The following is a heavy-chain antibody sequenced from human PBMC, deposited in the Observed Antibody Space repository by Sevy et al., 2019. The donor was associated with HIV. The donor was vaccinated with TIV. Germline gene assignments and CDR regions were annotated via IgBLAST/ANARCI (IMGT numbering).Heavy chain of an antibody. Sequence: GGSLRLSCAASGFIFSGYGMHWVRQAPGRGLEWVAFISFDGNKKYYAEFVKGRFTISKDTSKNTLFLEMNSLGAEDMAGYLCAKEARCFYADKTGYYADGPSVDYWGQGTLVTVSS. CDR1: GFIFSGYG. CDR3: AKEARCFYADKTGYYADGPSVDY. V-gene: IGHV3-30*18. D-gene: IGHD3-9*01. CDR2: ISFDGNKK. J-gene: IGHJ4*01.